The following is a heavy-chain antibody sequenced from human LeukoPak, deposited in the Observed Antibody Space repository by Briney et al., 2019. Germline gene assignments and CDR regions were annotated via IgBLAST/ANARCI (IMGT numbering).Heavy chain of an antibody. CDR2: INPSGGST. J-gene: IGHJ6*02. Sequence: ASVKVSCKASGYTFTSYYTHWVRQAPGQGLEWMGIINPSGGSTSYAQKFQGRVTMTRDASTSTVYMELSSLRSEDTAVYYCARVLKVVTPSSWGNYYGMDVWGQGTTVTVSS. CDR3: ARVLKVVTPSSWGNYYGMDV. D-gene: IGHD4-23*01. CDR1: GYTFTSYY. V-gene: IGHV1-46*01.